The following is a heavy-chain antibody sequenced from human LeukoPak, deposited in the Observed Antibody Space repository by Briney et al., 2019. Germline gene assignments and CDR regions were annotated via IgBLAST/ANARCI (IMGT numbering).Heavy chain of an antibody. J-gene: IGHJ4*02. CDR3: ARDSGSYQSFDY. Sequence: PGGSLRLSCAASGFTFNNYAMSWIRQAPGKGLEWVSYISSSGSTIYYADSVKGRFTISRDNAKNSLYLQMNSLRAEDTAVYYCARDSGSYQSFDYWGQGTLVTVSS. CDR2: ISSSGSTI. D-gene: IGHD1-26*01. CDR1: GFTFNNYA. V-gene: IGHV3-11*01.